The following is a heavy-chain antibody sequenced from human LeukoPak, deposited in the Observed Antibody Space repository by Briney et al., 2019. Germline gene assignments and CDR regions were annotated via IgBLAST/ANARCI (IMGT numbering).Heavy chain of an antibody. Sequence: SETLSLTCAVYGGSFSGYYWSWIRQPPGKGLELIGEINHSGSTNYNPSLKSRVTISVDTSKNQFSLKLSSVTAADTAVYYCARGHPNYDILTGWDQGTLVTVSS. CDR2: INHSGST. D-gene: IGHD3-9*01. CDR3: ARGHPNYDILTG. V-gene: IGHV4-34*01. CDR1: GGSFSGYY. J-gene: IGHJ4*02.